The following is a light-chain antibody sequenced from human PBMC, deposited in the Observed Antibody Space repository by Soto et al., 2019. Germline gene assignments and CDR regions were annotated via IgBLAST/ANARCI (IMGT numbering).Light chain of an antibody. CDR3: CSYAGSSTLAV. CDR1: ARIVGSYNL. V-gene: IGLV2-23*02. Sequence: QSALTQPASVSGSPGNSSPTPGPEPARIVGSYNLVSWYQQHPTKAPKLMIYEVSKRPSGVSNRFSGSKSDNTASLTISGLQAEDEADYYCCSYAGSSTLAVFGGGTQLTVL. CDR2: EVS. J-gene: IGLJ7*01.